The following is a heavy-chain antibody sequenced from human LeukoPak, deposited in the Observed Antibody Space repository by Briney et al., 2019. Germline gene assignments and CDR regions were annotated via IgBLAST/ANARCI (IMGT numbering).Heavy chain of an antibody. Sequence: PGGSLRLSCAASGFTVSSNYMSWVRQAPGKGLEWVSVIYSGGSTYYADSVKGQFTISRDNSKNTLYLQMNSLRAEDTAVYYCARISIVATSYYFDYWGQGTLVTVSS. J-gene: IGHJ4*02. CDR3: ARISIVATSYYFDY. D-gene: IGHD5-12*01. CDR1: GFTVSSNY. CDR2: IYSGGST. V-gene: IGHV3-53*01.